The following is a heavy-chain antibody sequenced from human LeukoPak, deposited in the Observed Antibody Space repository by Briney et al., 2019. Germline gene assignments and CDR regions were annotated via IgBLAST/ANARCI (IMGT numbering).Heavy chain of an antibody. CDR2: IYYSGST. Sequence: PSETLSLTCTVSGGSISSSSYYWGWIRQHPGKGLEWIGYIYYSGSTYYNPSLKSRVTISVDTSKNQFSLKLSSVTAADTAVYYCARGANYYDSSGYSLNWFDPWGQGTLVTVSS. CDR3: ARGANYYDSSGYSLNWFDP. J-gene: IGHJ5*02. CDR1: GGSISSSSYY. D-gene: IGHD3-22*01. V-gene: IGHV4-31*03.